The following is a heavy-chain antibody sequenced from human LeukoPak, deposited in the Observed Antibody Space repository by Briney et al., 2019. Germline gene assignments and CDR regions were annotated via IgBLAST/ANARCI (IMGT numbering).Heavy chain of an antibody. V-gene: IGHV3-30*04. CDR2: ISYDGSNK. D-gene: IGHD3-3*01. CDR1: GFTFSSYA. CDR3: ASEIIFGSFDY. Sequence: PGGSLRHSCAASGFTFSSYAMHWVRQAPGKGLEWVAVISYDGSNKYYADSVKGRFTIFRDNSKNTLYLQMNSLRAEDTAVYYCASEIIFGSFDYWGQGTLVTVSS. J-gene: IGHJ4*02.